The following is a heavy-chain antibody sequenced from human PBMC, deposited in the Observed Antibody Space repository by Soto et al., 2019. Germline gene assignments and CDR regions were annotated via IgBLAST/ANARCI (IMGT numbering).Heavy chain of an antibody. V-gene: IGHV5-51*01. CDR3: ERRAVVTRGYFDF. J-gene: IGHJ4*02. CDR2: IYPGDSDT. D-gene: IGHD2-21*02. CDR1: GYSFTSYW. Sequence: GESLKISCKGSGYSFTSYWIGWVRQMPGKGLEWMGIIYPGDSDTRYSPSFQGQVTISADKSISTAYLQWSSLKAADTAMYYCERRAVVTRGYFDFWGQGSLVTVS.